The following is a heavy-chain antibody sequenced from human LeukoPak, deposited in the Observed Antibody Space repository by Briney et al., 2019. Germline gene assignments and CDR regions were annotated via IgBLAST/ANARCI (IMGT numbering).Heavy chain of an antibody. CDR1: GGSISSYH. J-gene: IGHJ4*02. CDR2: IYYSGST. Sequence: SETLSLTCTVSGGSISSYHWSWIRQPPGKGLEWIGYIYYSGSTNYNPSLKSRVTISVDTSKNQFSLKLSSVTAADTAVYYCARVAIVGATAIDYWGQGTLVTVSS. D-gene: IGHD1-26*01. CDR3: ARVAIVGATAIDY. V-gene: IGHV4-59*08.